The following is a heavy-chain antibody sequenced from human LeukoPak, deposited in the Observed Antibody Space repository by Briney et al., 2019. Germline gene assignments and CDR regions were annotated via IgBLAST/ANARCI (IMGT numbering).Heavy chain of an antibody. D-gene: IGHD4-23*01. J-gene: IGHJ6*02. CDR2: ISSSGSTI. V-gene: IGHV3-48*04. Sequence: GGSLRLSCAASGFTFSSYAMHWVRQAPGKGLEWVSYISSSGSTIYYADSVKGRFTISRDNAKNSLYLQMNSLRAEDTAVYYCARAPSVDYYGMDVWGQGTTVTVSS. CDR3: ARAPSVDYYGMDV. CDR1: GFTFSSYA.